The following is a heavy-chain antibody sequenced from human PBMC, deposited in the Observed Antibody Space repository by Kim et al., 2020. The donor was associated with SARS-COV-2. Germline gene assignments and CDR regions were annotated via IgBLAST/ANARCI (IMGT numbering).Heavy chain of an antibody. V-gene: IGHV3-21*01. J-gene: IGHJ4*02. CDR3: ERVFARAAADY. Sequence: GGSLRLSCAASGFTFSSYSMNWVRQAPGKGLEWVSSISSSSSYIYYADSVKGRFTISRDNANNSLYLQMNSPRAEDTAVYYCERVFARAAADYWGQGTLVTVSS. CDR2: ISSSSSYI. CDR1: GFTFSSYS. D-gene: IGHD6-13*01.